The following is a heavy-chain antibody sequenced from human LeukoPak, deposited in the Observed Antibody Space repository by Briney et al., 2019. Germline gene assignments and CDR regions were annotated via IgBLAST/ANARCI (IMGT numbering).Heavy chain of an antibody. J-gene: IGHJ5*02. CDR2: MNPNSGNT. CDR1: GYTFTSYD. D-gene: IGHD6-13*01. CDR3: ARYSSSWYVGWFDP. Sequence: ASVKVSCKASGYTFTSYDINWVRQATGQGLEWMGWMNPNSGNTGYAQKFQGRVTMTRNTSISTAYMELSSLRSEDTAVYYCARYSSSWYVGWFDPWGQGTLVTVSS. V-gene: IGHV1-8*01.